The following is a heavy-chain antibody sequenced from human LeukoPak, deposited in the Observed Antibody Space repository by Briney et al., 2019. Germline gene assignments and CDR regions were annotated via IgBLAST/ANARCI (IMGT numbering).Heavy chain of an antibody. CDR1: GFTFSNYA. D-gene: IGHD3-16*01. J-gene: IGHJ6*02. Sequence: GGSLRLSCATSGFTFSNYALSWVRQAPGKGPVWVSRINSDGFSISYADSVKGRFTISRDNAKNTLYLQMNSLRADDTAVYYCARVPGGGSMDVWGQGTTVTVSS. CDR3: ARVPGGGSMDV. CDR2: INSDGFSI. V-gene: IGHV3-74*01.